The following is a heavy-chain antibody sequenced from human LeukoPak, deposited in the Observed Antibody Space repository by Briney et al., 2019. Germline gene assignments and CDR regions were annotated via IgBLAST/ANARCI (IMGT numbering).Heavy chain of an antibody. CDR1: GYTFTNYY. CDR2: TRPRSGRT. V-gene: IGHV1-46*01. Sequence: ASVKVSCKTSGYTFTNYYMHWVRQAPGQGPEWMGITRPRSGRTMYPQKFQGRVTMTWDMSTSTFYMELTSLTSDDTAVYYCARGGPETYNSDFWGQGTLVTVSS. D-gene: IGHD1-14*01. CDR3: ARGGPETYNSDF. J-gene: IGHJ4*02.